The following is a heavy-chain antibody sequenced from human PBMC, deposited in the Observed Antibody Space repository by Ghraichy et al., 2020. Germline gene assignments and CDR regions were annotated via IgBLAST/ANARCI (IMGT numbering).Heavy chain of an antibody. V-gene: IGHV3-30*02. J-gene: IGHJ4*02. CDR2: IRYDGSNK. CDR3: AKDHIAAAGPFDY. CDR1: GFTFSSYG. Sequence: GGSLRLSCAASGFTFSSYGMHWVRQAPGKGLEWVAFIRYDGSNKYYADSVKGRFTISRDNSKNTLYLQMNSLRAEDTAVYYCAKDHIAAAGPFDYWGQGPLFTVSS. D-gene: IGHD6-13*01.